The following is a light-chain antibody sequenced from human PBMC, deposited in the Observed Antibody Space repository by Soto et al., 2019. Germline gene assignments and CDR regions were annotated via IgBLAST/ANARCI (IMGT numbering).Light chain of an antibody. CDR2: HNN. CDR1: SSNIGADFD. V-gene: IGLV1-40*01. CDR3: QSRDSSLSSSWV. J-gene: IGLJ3*02. Sequence: QSVLTQPPSVSGAPGQRVTISCTGSSSNIGADFDVHWYQHLPGTAPKLLISHNNNRPSGVPDRFSGSKSRTSASLAITGLQADDEAVYYCQSRDSSLSSSWVFGGGTKVTVL.